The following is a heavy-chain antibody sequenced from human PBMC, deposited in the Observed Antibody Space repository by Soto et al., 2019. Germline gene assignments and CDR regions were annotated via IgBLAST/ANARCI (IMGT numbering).Heavy chain of an antibody. D-gene: IGHD6-19*01. CDR3: ARAIAVAPGTRYYGMDV. V-gene: IGHV3-11*01. CDR1: GFTFSDYY. CDR2: ISSSGSTI. Sequence: QVQLVESGGGLVKPGGSLRLSCAASGFTFSDYYMSWIRQAPGKGLEWVSYISSSGSTIYYADSVKGRFTISRDNAKNSLYLQMNSLRAEDPAVFYGARAIAVAPGTRYYGMDVWGQGTTVTVSS. J-gene: IGHJ6*02.